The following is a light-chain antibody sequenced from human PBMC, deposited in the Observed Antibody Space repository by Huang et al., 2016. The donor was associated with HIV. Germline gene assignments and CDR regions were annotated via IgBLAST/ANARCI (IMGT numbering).Light chain of an antibody. CDR3: QQYGSSPLT. CDR1: QTVTGYY. Sequence: EIVLSQSPGTLSLSPGERATLSCRATQTVTGYYLAWYQQRPGQAPRLLSYGASNRATGIPDRFSGSGSGTDFTLTISRLEPEDFAVYYCQQYGSSPLTFGGGTKVEIK. J-gene: IGKJ4*01. CDR2: GAS. V-gene: IGKV3-20*01.